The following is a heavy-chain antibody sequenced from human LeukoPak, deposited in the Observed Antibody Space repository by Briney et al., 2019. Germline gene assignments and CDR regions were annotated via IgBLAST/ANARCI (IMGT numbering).Heavy chain of an antibody. CDR3: ARGPPTIFGVVIMDYYYGMDV. D-gene: IGHD3-3*01. CDR2: INPNSGGT. J-gene: IGHJ6*02. V-gene: IGHV1-2*02. Sequence: ASVKVSCKASGYTFTGYYMHWVRQAPGQGLEWMGWINPNSGGTNCAQKFQGRVTMTRDTSISTAYMELSRLRSDDTAVYYCARGPPTIFGVVIMDYYYGMDVWGQGTTVTVSS. CDR1: GYTFTGYY.